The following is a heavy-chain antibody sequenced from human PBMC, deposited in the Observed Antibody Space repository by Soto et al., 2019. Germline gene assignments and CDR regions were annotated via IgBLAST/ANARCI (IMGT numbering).Heavy chain of an antibody. Sequence: ASETLSLTCAVYGGSFSGYYWSWIRQPPGKGLEWIGEINHSGSTNYNPSLKSRVTISVDTSKNQFSLKLSSVTAADTAVYYCASTSRYYDSSGYPFDYWGQGTLVTVSS. CDR3: ASTSRYYDSSGYPFDY. CDR2: INHSGST. V-gene: IGHV4-34*01. CDR1: GGSFSGYY. D-gene: IGHD3-22*01. J-gene: IGHJ4*02.